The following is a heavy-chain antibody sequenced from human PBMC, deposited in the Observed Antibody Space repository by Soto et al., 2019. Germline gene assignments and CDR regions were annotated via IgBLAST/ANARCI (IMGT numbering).Heavy chain of an antibody. CDR2: ISYSGST. V-gene: IGHV4-30-4*01. CDR3: ATMGTPATGLYYFDY. CDR1: RGSISSYY. D-gene: IGHD1-7*01. J-gene: IGHJ4*02. Sequence: SETLSLTCTVLRGSISSYYWSWIRQPPGKGLEWIGFISYSGSTYYNASLKSRVTISVDTSKNQFSLNLSFVTAADTAVYYCATMGTPATGLYYFDYWGQGTLVTVSS.